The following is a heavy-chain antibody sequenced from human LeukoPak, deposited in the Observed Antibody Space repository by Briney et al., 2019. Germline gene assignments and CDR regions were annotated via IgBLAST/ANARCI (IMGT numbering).Heavy chain of an antibody. J-gene: IGHJ3*02. Sequence: GGSLRLSCAASGFTFSDYYMTWIRQAPGKGLEWVSYISSGSSYTDYADSVKGRFTISRDNAKNSLDLQMNSLRVEDTAVYYCAILRRGGDAFDIWGQGTMVTVSS. CDR3: AILRRGGDAFDI. CDR2: ISSGSSYT. D-gene: IGHD3-16*01. CDR1: GFTFSDYY. V-gene: IGHV3-11*03.